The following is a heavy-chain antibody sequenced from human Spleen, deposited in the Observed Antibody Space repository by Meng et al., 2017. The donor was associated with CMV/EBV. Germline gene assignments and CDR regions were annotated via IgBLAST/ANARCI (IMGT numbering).Heavy chain of an antibody. CDR1: GFTFSLST. J-gene: IGHJ4*02. CDR2: ISDSGDTT. V-gene: IGHV3-23*01. CDR3: AKLRASARRDPRDY. D-gene: IGHD6-6*01. Sequence: GGSLRLSCAVSGFTFSLSTMTWVRQARGKGLEWVSTISDSGDTTYYADSVKGRFTISRDNSKNILYLQMNSLRADDTALYYCAKLRASARRDPRDYWGQGTLVTVSS.